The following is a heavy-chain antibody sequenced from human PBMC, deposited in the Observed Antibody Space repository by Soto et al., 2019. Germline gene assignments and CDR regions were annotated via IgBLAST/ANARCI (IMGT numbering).Heavy chain of an antibody. V-gene: IGHV4-39*07. J-gene: IGHJ5*02. CDR1: GGSISSTNYY. CDR2: INHSGST. Sequence: SETLSLTCTVSGGSISSTNYYWGWIRQPPGKGLEWIGKINHSGSTNYNPSLKSRVTISVDTSKNQFSLKLSSVTAADTAVYYCARVASQWIAVAGFRYNWFDPWGQGTLVTVSS. D-gene: IGHD6-19*01. CDR3: ARVASQWIAVAGFRYNWFDP.